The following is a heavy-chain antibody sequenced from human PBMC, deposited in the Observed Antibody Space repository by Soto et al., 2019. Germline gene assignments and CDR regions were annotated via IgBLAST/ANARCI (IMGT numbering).Heavy chain of an antibody. J-gene: IGHJ6*02. CDR3: ATTDCSSTSCYNYYYYGMDV. Sequence: ASVKVSCKTSGYSFTKYGLHCMRQAPGQRLEWMGWINPGNGDTKYSQKFQGRVTITRDTSATTAYMELSSLRSEDSAVFYCATTDCSSTSCYNYYYYGMDVWGQGTTVTVSS. V-gene: IGHV1-3*01. CDR1: GYSFTKYG. CDR2: INPGNGDT. D-gene: IGHD2-2*01.